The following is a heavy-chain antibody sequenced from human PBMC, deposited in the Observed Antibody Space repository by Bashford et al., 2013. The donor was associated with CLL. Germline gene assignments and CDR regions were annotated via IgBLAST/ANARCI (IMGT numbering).Heavy chain of an antibody. V-gene: IGHV1-69*06. CDR2: IIPMFGTA. D-gene: IGHD3-22*01. J-gene: IGHJ4*02. CDR3: ASGAHYYDSSDL. CDR1: GGTFSTYT. Sequence: SVKVSCKASGGTFSTYTIIWVRQAPGQGLEWMGGIIPMFGTANYAQKFQGRVTITADKSTNTAYMELSSLRSEDTAVYYCASGAHYYDSSDLWGQGTLVTVSS.